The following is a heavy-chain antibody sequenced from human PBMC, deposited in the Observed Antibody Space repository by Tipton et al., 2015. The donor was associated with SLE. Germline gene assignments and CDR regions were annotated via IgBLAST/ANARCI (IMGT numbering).Heavy chain of an antibody. Sequence: TLSLTCTVSGGSISSGPYYWGWIRQPAGKGLEWIGHMYTSGRVNYNPSLKSRVTISGDRSKNQFSLTLHSVTAADTAVYYCAGDDSQGASAFDYWGQGTLLTVSS. CDR1: GGSISSGPYY. V-gene: IGHV4-61*09. D-gene: IGHD1-26*01. CDR2: MYTSGRV. CDR3: AGDDSQGASAFDY. J-gene: IGHJ4*02.